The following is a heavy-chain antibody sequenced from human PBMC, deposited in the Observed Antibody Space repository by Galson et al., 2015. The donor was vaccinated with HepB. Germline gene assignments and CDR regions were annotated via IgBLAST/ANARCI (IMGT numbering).Heavy chain of an antibody. CDR2: IKSNTDGGTT. V-gene: IGHV3-15*01. CDR3: TTKNLPAATDY. Sequence: SLRLSCAASGFIFSNAWMIWVRQAPGKGLEWVGRIKSNTDGGTTDYAAPVKGRFTISRDDSENTLYLQMNCLKTDDTAVYYCTTKNLPAATDYWDQGTLVTVSS. D-gene: IGHD2-2*01. J-gene: IGHJ4*02. CDR1: GFIFSNAW.